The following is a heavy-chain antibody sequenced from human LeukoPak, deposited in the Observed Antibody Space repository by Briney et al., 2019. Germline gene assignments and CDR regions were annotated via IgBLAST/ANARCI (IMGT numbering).Heavy chain of an antibody. CDR1: GYSFATYW. V-gene: IGHV5-51*01. Sequence: GESLKISCKGSGYSFATYWIGWVRQMPGKGLEWMGINYPGDSDTTYSTSFEGQVTMSDDKSISTAYLQWSSLKASDTAMYYCARRVSSSGFDAFDVWGQGTMVTVSS. D-gene: IGHD5-12*01. CDR3: ARRVSSSGFDAFDV. J-gene: IGHJ3*01. CDR2: NYPGDSDT.